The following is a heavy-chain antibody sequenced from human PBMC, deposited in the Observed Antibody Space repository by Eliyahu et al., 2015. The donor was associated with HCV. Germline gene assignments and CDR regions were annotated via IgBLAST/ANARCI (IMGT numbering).Heavy chain of an antibody. CDR2: IYYSGST. J-gene: IGHJ4*02. V-gene: IGHV4-59*01. D-gene: IGHD3-3*01. CDR1: GGSISSYY. Sequence: QVQLQESGPGLVKPSETLSLTCTVSGGSISSYYWNWIRQPPGKGLEWIGYIYYSGSTNYNPSLKSRVTISVDTSKNQFSLKLSSVTAADTAVYYCARAPFGVVITFDYWGQGTLVTVSS. CDR3: ARAPFGVVITFDY.